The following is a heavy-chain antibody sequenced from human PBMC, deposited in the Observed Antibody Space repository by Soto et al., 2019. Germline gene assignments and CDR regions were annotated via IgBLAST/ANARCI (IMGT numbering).Heavy chain of an antibody. CDR3: AKVAPFILGSPF. CDR1: GFDFSGSE. Sequence: GGSLRLSCTASGFDFSGSEMNWFRQAPGKGLEWVAYITGSGGAMFHADSVKGRFSISRDNAKNSLFLEMNNLTADDAGLYYCAKVAPFILGSPFWGQGTLVTVSS. D-gene: IGHD2-21*01. V-gene: IGHV3-48*03. J-gene: IGHJ4*02. CDR2: ITGSGGAM.